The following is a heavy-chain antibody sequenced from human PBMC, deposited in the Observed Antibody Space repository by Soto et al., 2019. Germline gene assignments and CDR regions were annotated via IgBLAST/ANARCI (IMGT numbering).Heavy chain of an antibody. J-gene: IGHJ6*02. CDR2: IVVGSGNT. Sequence: GASVTVSCTASVLAITITAVQWVRQDQGQRLEWIGWIVVGSGNTNYAQKFQERVTITRDMSTSTAYMELSSLRSEDTAVYYCAARMLDYSYYGMDVWGQGTTVTVSS. CDR3: AARMLDYSYYGMDV. D-gene: IGHD2-8*01. CDR1: VLAITITA. V-gene: IGHV1-58*01.